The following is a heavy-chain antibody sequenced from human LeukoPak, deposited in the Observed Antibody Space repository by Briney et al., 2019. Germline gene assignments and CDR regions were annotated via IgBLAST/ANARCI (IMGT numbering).Heavy chain of an antibody. D-gene: IGHD3-10*02. CDR1: GFTFSSYW. CDR2: INSDGSRT. Sequence: GGSLRLSCAASGFTFSSYWMHWVRQAPGKGLVWVSRINSDGSRTTYADSVKGRFTISRDNAKNSLYLQMNSLRAEDTAVYYCAELGITMIGGVWGKGTTVTISS. J-gene: IGHJ6*04. CDR3: AELGITMIGGV. V-gene: IGHV3-74*01.